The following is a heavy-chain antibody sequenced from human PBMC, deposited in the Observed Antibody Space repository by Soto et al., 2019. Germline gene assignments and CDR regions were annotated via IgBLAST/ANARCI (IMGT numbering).Heavy chain of an antibody. CDR1: GFTFSSYA. CDR2: ISSNGGST. J-gene: IGHJ4*02. Sequence: EVQLVESGGGLVQPGGSLRLSCAASGFTFSSYAMHWVRQAPGKGLEYVSAISSNGGSTYYANSVKGRFTISRDNSKNTLYLQMGSLRAEDMPVYYCARGPGYYFDYWGQGTLVTVSS. CDR3: ARGPGYYFDY. V-gene: IGHV3-64*01.